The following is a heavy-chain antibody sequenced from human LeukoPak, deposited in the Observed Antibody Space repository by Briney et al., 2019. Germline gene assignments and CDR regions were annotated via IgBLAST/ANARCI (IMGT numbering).Heavy chain of an antibody. CDR1: GDSVSSNSAA. V-gene: IGHV6-1*01. J-gene: IGHJ6*02. CDR3: ARDRVEDYDFWSGYRPYGMDV. D-gene: IGHD3-3*01. Sequence: SQTLSLTCAISGDSVSSNSAAWNWIRQSPSRGLEWLGRTYYRSKWYNDYAVSVKSRITINPDTSKNQFSLQLNSVTPEDTAVYYCARDRVEDYDFWSGYRPYGMDVWGQGTTVTVSS. CDR2: TYYRSKWYN.